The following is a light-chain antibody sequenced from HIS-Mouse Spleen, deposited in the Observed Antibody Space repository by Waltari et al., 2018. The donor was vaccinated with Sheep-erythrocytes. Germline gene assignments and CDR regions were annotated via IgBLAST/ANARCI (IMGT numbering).Light chain of an antibody. CDR1: SSDVGSYNL. CDR2: EGS. V-gene: IGLV2-23*01. CDR3: CSYAGSSTPWV. J-gene: IGLJ3*02. Sequence: QSALTQPASVSGSPGQSITISCTGTSSDVGSYNLVSWYQQYPGKAPKLMIYEGSKRPSGVSNRFAGSKSGNTASLTISGLQAEDEADYYCCSYAGSSTPWVFGGGTKLTVL.